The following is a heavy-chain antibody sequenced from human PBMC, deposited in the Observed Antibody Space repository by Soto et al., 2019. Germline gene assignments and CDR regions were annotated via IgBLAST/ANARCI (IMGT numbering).Heavy chain of an antibody. J-gene: IGHJ4*02. CDR1: GGSISSYY. Sequence: QVQLQESGPGLVKPSETLSRTCTVSGGSISSYYWSWIRQPPGKGLEWIGYIYYSGSTNYNPSLKSRVTISVDTSKNQFSLKLSSVTAADTAVYYCARAHCSGGSCYGGFDYWGQGTLVTVSS. V-gene: IGHV4-59*01. D-gene: IGHD2-15*01. CDR2: IYYSGST. CDR3: ARAHCSGGSCYGGFDY.